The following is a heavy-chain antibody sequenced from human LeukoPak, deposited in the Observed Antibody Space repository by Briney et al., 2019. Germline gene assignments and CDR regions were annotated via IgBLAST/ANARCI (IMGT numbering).Heavy chain of an antibody. Sequence: GASVKVSCKTSEYTFNSYYIHWVRQAPGQGLEWMGIFNPGGGSTTYAQNLQDRITMTSDTTTSTVYMDLSSLRSEDTAVYYCARELSGGSLDYWGQGALVTVSS. D-gene: IGHD2-15*01. CDR1: EYTFNSYY. J-gene: IGHJ4*02. CDR3: ARELSGGSLDY. CDR2: FNPGGGST. V-gene: IGHV1-46*02.